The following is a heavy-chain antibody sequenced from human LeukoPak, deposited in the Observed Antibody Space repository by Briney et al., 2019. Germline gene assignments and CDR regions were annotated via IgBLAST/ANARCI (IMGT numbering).Heavy chain of an antibody. J-gene: IGHJ4*02. CDR1: GGSISSSSYY. CDR3: ARHRIVGATTFDY. Sequence: PSETLSLTCTVSGGSISSSSYYWGWIRQPPGKGLEWIGSIYYSGSTYYNPPLKSRVTISVDTSKNQFSLKLSSVTAADTAVYYCARHRIVGATTFDYWGQGTLVTVSS. D-gene: IGHD1-26*01. V-gene: IGHV4-39*01. CDR2: IYYSGST.